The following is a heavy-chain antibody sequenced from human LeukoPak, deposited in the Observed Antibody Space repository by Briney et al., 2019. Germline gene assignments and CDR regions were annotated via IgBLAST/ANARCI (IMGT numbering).Heavy chain of an antibody. J-gene: IGHJ4*02. CDR2: IYTSGST. D-gene: IGHD3-3*01. Sequence: PSETLSLTCTVSGGSISSYYWSWIRQPAGKGLEWIGRIYTSGSTNYNPSLKSRVTMSVDTSKNQFSLKLSSVTAADTAVYYCARDRVTFWSADTPGYFDYWGQGTLVTVSS. CDR3: ARDRVTFWSADTPGYFDY. CDR1: GGSISSYY. V-gene: IGHV4-4*07.